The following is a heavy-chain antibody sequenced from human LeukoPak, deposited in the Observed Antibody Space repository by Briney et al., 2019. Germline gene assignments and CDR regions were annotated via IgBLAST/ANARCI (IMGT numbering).Heavy chain of an antibody. J-gene: IGHJ3*01. Sequence: GGSLRLSCTASGFTVSNNYMSWVRQAPGKGLEWVAAISGSGSNTYYADSVKGRFTISRDNSKNTLYLQMNSLRAEDTAVYYCASYYGVTWGQGTMVTVSS. V-gene: IGHV3-66*01. CDR1: GFTVSNNY. CDR3: ASYYGVT. CDR2: ISGSGSNT. D-gene: IGHD3-10*01.